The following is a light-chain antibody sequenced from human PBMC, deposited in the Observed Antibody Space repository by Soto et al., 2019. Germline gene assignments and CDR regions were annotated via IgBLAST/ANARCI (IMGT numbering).Light chain of an antibody. CDR1: SSNIGSNA. V-gene: IGLV1-36*01. J-gene: IGLJ3*02. CDR3: AACDGRLNGVV. Sequence: QSVVTQPTSVSGAPRQRVTISCSGGSSNIGSNAVNWYQQFPGKAPKLLIYYDDLLPSGVSDRFSGSKSGTSASLAISGLQSDDEADYYCAACDGRLNGVVFGGGTQLTVL. CDR2: YDD.